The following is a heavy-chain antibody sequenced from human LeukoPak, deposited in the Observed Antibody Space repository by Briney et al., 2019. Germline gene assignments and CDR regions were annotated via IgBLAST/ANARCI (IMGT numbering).Heavy chain of an antibody. CDR2: IHHSGST. CDR1: GGSISSSNW. J-gene: IGHJ4*02. V-gene: IGHV4-4*02. CDR3: ARVGGSGSPLND. D-gene: IGHD3-22*01. Sequence: SETLSLTCAVSGGSISSSNWWTWVRQPPGKGLEWIGEIHHSGSTNYNPSLKSRLTMSVDKSRNQFSLKLNSVTAADTAVYYCARVGGSGSPLNDWGQGILVTVSS.